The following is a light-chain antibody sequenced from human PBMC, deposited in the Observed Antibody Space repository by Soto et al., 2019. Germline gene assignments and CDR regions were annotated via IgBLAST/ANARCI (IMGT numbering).Light chain of an antibody. CDR3: GSWDSSLSAYV. J-gene: IGLJ1*01. Sequence: HSVMTQPPSVSAAPGQKVTISCSGSSSNIGGNSVSWYQQLPGTAPKLLIYDDDKRPSGIPDRFSGSKSGTSATLGITGFQTGDEADYYCGSWDSSLSAYVFGTGTKLTVL. CDR2: DDD. CDR1: SSNIGGNS. V-gene: IGLV1-51*01.